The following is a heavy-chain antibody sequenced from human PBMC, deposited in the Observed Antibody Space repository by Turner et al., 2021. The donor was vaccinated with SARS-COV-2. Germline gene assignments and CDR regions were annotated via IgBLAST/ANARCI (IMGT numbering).Heavy chain of an antibody. V-gene: IGHV3-48*01. J-gene: IGHJ6*02. D-gene: IGHD5-18*01. Sequence: VQLVESGGGLVQPGGSLRLSCAASGFTFSNYSMNWVRQAPGKGLEWVSYISSSSSTIYYADSVKGRFTISRVNAKNSLYLQMNSLRAEDTAVYYCARERGYSYGPYYYGMDVWGQGTTVTVS. CDR1: GFTFSNYS. CDR2: ISSSSSTI. CDR3: ARERGYSYGPYYYGMDV.